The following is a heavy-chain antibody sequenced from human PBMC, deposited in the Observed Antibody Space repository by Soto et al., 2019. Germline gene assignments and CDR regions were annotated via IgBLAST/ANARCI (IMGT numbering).Heavy chain of an antibody. CDR3: ARGVYGSGNYYTGPSAFDI. Sequence: QVQLEQTGAEVKKPGSSVKVSCKASGGTLSDYGVAWLRQAPGQGLEWMGGTIPVFNTAKYAQKFQGRVTVTANKFTNIAYMELSSLRSEDTAFYFCARGVYGSGNYYTGPSAFDIWGQGTMVIVS. J-gene: IGHJ3*02. CDR1: GGTLSDYG. V-gene: IGHV1-69*06. CDR2: TIPVFNTA. D-gene: IGHD3-10*01.